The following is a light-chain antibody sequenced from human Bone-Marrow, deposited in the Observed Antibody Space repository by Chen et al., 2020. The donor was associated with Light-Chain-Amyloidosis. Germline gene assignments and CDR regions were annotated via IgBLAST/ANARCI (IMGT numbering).Light chain of an antibody. CDR3: RVWDRSSGRPV. CDR2: DDS. CDR1: NIGSTS. J-gene: IGLJ3*02. V-gene: IGLV3-21*02. Sequence: SYVLTQPSSVSVAPGQTATIAWGGNNIGSTSVHWYQQTPGQAPLLVVYDDSDRPSGIPERWSGSNSGNTATLTISRVEAGDGAGYYCRVWDRSSGRPVFGGGTKLTVL.